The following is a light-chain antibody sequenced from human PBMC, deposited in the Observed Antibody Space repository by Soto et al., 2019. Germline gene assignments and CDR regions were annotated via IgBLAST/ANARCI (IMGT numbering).Light chain of an antibody. V-gene: IGLV2-11*01. CDR2: DVN. J-gene: IGLJ1*01. Sequence: QSALTQPRSVCGSPGQSVTISCTGTSSDVGGYNYVSWYQQHPGKAPQLMIYDVNKRPSGVPDSFSGSKSGNTASLTISGLRAEDDADYYCCSYAGSYTYVFGTGTKLTVL. CDR3: CSYAGSYTYV. CDR1: SSDVGGYNY.